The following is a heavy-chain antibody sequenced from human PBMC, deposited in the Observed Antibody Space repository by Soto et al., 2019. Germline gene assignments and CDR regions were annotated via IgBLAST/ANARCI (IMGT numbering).Heavy chain of an antibody. J-gene: IGHJ3*02. Sequence: SGRVSCKASGDTFTGYDMQWLRQARGQRLEWIGWIVVGSGNTNYAQKFQERVTITRDMSTSTAYMELSSLRSEDTAVYYCAADHVTTDAFDILGQGTMVTVSS. CDR3: AADHVTTDAFDI. V-gene: IGHV1-58*02. CDR1: GDTFTGYD. D-gene: IGHD4-17*01. CDR2: IVVGSGNT.